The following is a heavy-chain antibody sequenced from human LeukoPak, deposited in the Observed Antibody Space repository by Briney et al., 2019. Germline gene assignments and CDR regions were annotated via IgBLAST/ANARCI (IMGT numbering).Heavy chain of an antibody. CDR2: ISIVSNTI. V-gene: IGHV3-48*04. CDR3: ARGPTGWYFDL. D-gene: IGHD3-9*01. Sequence: GGSLRLSCAASGFTFSSYSMNWVRQAPGKGLEWVSYISIVSNTIYYADSVKGRLTISRDNAKNTLYLQMNSLRAEDTAVYYCARGPTGWYFDLWGRGTLVTVSS. J-gene: IGHJ2*01. CDR1: GFTFSSYS.